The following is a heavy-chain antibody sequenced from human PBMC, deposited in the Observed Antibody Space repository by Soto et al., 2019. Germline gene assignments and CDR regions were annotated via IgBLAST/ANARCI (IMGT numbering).Heavy chain of an antibody. CDR2: ISSTTNYI. J-gene: IGHJ4*02. Sequence: PGGSLRLSCAASGFTFTRYSMNWVHQAPGKGLEWVSSISSTTNYIYYADSMKGRFTVSRDNAKNSVYLEMNSLSAEDTALYYCARESEDLTSNFDYWGQGTLVTVSS. CDR3: ARESEDLTSNFDY. CDR1: GFTFTRYS. V-gene: IGHV3-21*01.